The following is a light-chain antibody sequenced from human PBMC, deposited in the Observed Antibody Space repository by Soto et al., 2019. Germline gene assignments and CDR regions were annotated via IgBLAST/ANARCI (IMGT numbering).Light chain of an antibody. CDR2: GAS. CDR3: HQYNNWPPWT. Sequence: EIVMTQSPATLSVSPGARATLSCRASQSVSSNLAWYQQKPGQAPRLLIYGASTRATGIPDRFSGSGSGTEFTLTISILQSEDFAVYYCHQYNNWPPWTFGQGTKVEIK. J-gene: IGKJ1*01. CDR1: QSVSSN. V-gene: IGKV3-15*01.